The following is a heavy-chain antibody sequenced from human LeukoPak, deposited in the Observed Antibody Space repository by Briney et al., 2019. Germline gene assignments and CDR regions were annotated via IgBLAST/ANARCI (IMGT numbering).Heavy chain of an antibody. CDR2: ISYDGSNK. CDR3: AKGAYYAD. J-gene: IGHJ4*02. CDR1: GFTFSRYG. D-gene: IGHD3-3*01. Sequence: GRSLRLSCAASGFTFSRYGMHWVRQAPGKGLEWVTAISYDGSNKYYADSVKGRFTISRDNSKNTLYLQMNSLRAEDTAVYYCAKGAYYADWGQGTLVTVSS. V-gene: IGHV3-30*04.